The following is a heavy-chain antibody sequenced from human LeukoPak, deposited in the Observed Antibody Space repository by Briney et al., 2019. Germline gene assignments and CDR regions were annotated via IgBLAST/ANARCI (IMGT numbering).Heavy chain of an antibody. V-gene: IGHV3-30*18. CDR3: AKDRYSGSYLQTGPCAH. CDR2: ISYDGSTK. CDR1: GFTFSSYG. D-gene: IGHD1-26*01. Sequence: GGSLRLSCAASGFTFSSYGMHWVRQAPGKGLEWVAVISYDGSTKYFADSVKGRFTISRDNPKNTLFLQMNSLRVEDTALYYCAKDRYSGSYLQTGPCAHWGQGTLVTVSS. J-gene: IGHJ4*02.